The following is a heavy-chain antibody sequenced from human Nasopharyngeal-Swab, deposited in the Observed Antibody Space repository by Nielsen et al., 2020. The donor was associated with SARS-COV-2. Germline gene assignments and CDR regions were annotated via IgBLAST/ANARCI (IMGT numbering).Heavy chain of an antibody. CDR1: GYTFTIYG. D-gene: IGHD5-18*01. J-gene: IGHJ4*02. Sequence: ASVKVSCKASGYTFTIYGITWVRQAPGQGLEWMGRINPNSGGTNYAQKFQGRVTMTRDTSISTAYMELSRLRSDDTAVYYCAREGYSFDYWGQGTLVTVSS. CDR2: INPNSGGT. V-gene: IGHV1-2*06. CDR3: AREGYSFDY.